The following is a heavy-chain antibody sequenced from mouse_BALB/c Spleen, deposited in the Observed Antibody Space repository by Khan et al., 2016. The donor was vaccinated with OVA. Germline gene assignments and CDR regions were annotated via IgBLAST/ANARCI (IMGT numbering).Heavy chain of an antibody. CDR3: ARDYDYDGYYTMDY. CDR1: GFTFSDYY. J-gene: IGHJ4*01. Sequence: EVELVESGGGLVNPGGSLKLSCAASGFTFSDYYMYWVRQTPEKRLEWVATISDGGNYTYYPDDLKGRFTISRDNAKNSLSLQMSSLKSEDTAMYYCARDYDYDGYYTMDYWGQGTSVTVSS. CDR2: ISDGGNYT. V-gene: IGHV5-4*02. D-gene: IGHD2-4*01.